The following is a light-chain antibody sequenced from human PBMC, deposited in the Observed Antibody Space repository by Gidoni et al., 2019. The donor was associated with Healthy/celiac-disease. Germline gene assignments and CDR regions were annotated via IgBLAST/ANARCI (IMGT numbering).Light chain of an antibody. J-gene: IGKJ2*01. CDR3: QQIYSTPYT. V-gene: IGKV1-39*01. CDR1: QSISSY. Sequence: DIQMTQSPSSLSASVGDRVTITCRASQSISSYLNWYQQKPGKAPKLLIYAASSLQSGVPSSFRGSVSGTDFTLTISSLQPEDFATYYCQQIYSTPYTFGQGTKLEIK. CDR2: AAS.